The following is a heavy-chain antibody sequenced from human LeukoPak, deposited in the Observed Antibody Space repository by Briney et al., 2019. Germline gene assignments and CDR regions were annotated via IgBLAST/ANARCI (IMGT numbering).Heavy chain of an antibody. CDR3: AKGSTRDCGGDCVTDY. CDR1: GFTFSSYA. D-gene: IGHD2-21*02. Sequence: PGGSLRLSCAASGFTFSSYAMSWVRQAPGKGLEWVSAISGNGDITYYTDSVKGRFTISRDNSKNTLFLQMNSLRAEDTAVYYCAKGSTRDCGGDCVTDYWGQGTLVTVSS. V-gene: IGHV3-23*01. CDR2: ISGNGDIT. J-gene: IGHJ4*02.